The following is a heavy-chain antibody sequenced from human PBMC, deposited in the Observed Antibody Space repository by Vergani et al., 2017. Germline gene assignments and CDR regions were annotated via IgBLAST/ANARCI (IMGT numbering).Heavy chain of an antibody. V-gene: IGHV1-46*03. CDR3: ARAGYCTSTSCYSFSYYYMDV. CDR1: GYSFTSNS. Sequence: QVQLVQSGAEVKKPGASVKVSCKASGYSFTSNSMHWVRQAPGQGLEWMGIITPMGGSTTYAQRFQGRVTMTRDTSTSTVYMQLSSLRFEDTAVYYCARAGYCTSTSCYSFSYYYMDVWGKGTTVTGSS. J-gene: IGHJ6*03. D-gene: IGHD2-2*03. CDR2: ITPMGGST.